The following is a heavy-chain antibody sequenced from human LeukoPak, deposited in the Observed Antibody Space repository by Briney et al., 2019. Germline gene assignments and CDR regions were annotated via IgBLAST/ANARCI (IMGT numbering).Heavy chain of an antibody. CDR2: INNSGTNT. J-gene: IGHJ4*02. CDR1: GFTFSTYA. D-gene: IGHD6-19*01. Sequence: QPGGSLRLSCAASGFTFSTYAMTWVRQAPGKGLEWVSTINNSGTNTYYADSVKGRFSISRDNSKNTVSLQMNSLRAEDTGLYYCAKDTGSTGWGYPDYWGQGTLVTVS. V-gene: IGHV3-23*01. CDR3: AKDTGSTGWGYPDY.